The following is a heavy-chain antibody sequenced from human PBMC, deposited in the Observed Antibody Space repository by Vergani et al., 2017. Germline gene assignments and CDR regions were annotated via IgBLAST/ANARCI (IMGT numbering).Heavy chain of an antibody. CDR2: ITSGTGTI. CDR1: GFTFSAYN. V-gene: IGHV3-48*01. D-gene: IGHD2/OR15-2a*01. J-gene: IGHJ4*02. CDR3: ARDFLREASVDY. Sequence: EVQLVESGGGLVQPGGSLRLSCAASGFTFSAYNMNWVRQAPGKGLEWVSYITSGTGTIYYADSVKGRFTISRDNAKNSLDLQMNSLRADDTAVYYWARDFLREASVDYWGEGTLVTVSS.